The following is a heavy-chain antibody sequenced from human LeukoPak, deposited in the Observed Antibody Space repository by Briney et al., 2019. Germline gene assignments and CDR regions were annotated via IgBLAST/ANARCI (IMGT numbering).Heavy chain of an antibody. CDR3: ARDKVVVITRNYYYGMDV. CDR2: IKQDGSEK. D-gene: IGHD3-22*01. J-gene: IGHJ6*02. Sequence: GGSLRLSCAASGFTFSSYWMSWVRQAPGKGLEWVANIKQDGSEKYYVDSVNGRFTISRDNAKNSLYLQMNSLRAEDTAVYYCARDKVVVITRNYYYGMDVWGQGTTVTVSS. CDR1: GFTFSSYW. V-gene: IGHV3-7*04.